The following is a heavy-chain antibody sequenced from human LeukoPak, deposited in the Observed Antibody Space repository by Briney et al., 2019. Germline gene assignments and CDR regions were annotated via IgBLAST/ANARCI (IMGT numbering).Heavy chain of an antibody. CDR3: ARLQYCSGTSFYWFDP. CDR1: VDSISSGLYS. J-gene: IGHJ5*02. CDR2: IYHTGST. V-gene: IGHV4-30-2*01. D-gene: IGHD2-2*01. Sequence: KPSESLSLTCDVSVDSISSGLYSWSWIRQPLGKGLEWIGYIYHTGSTYYNPSLKSRVTISVDTSKNQFSLRLSSVTAADTAVYYCARLQYCSGTSFYWFDPWGQGTLVTVSS.